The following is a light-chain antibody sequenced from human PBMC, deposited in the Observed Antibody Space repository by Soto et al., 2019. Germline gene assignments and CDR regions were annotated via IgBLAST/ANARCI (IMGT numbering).Light chain of an antibody. V-gene: IGLV2-14*01. CDR3: SSYTSGSTLYV. CDR2: ASS. J-gene: IGLJ1*01. CDR1: SSDVGSYNY. Sequence: QSALTQPASVSGSPGQSITISCTGTSSDVGSYNYVSWYQQHPGKAPRLMIYASSNRPSGVSHRFSGSRSGNTASLTISGLQAEDEADYFRSSYTSGSTLYVFGSGTKVTVL.